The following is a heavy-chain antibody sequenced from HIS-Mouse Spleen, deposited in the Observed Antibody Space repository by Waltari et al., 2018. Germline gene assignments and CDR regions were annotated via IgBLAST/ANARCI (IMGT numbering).Heavy chain of an antibody. CDR1: GFTFSSYG. CDR2: ISYDGSNK. Sequence: QVQLVESGGGVVQPGRSLRLSCAASGFTFSSYGMIWVRQAPGKGLEWGAVISYDGSNKYYADSVKGRFTISRDNSKNTLYLQMNSLRAEDTAVYYCAKDKHHAFDYWGQGTLVTVSS. CDR3: AKDKHHAFDY. V-gene: IGHV3-30*18. J-gene: IGHJ4*02.